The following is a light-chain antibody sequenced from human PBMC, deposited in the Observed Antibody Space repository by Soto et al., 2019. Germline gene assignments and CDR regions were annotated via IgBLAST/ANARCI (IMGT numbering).Light chain of an antibody. CDR3: QQYGNSPRT. CDR1: QSVNYN. V-gene: IGKV3-20*01. J-gene: IGKJ1*01. Sequence: EIMMTQSPATLSVSPGERATLSCRAGQSVNYNLAWYQQKPGQAPRLLIYGASNRATGIPDRFSGSGSGTDFTLTISRLEPEDFAVYYCQQYGNSPRTFGQGTKVDIK. CDR2: GAS.